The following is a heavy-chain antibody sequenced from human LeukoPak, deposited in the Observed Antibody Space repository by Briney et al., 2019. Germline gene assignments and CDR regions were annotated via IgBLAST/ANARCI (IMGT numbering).Heavy chain of an antibody. CDR3: ARDRALRYFDWLENYFDY. D-gene: IGHD3-9*01. Sequence: GASVKVSCKASGYTFTSYGISWVRQAPGQGLEWMGWISAYNGNTNYAQKLQGRVTMTTDTYTSTGYMELRSLRSDDTAVYYCARDRALRYFDWLENYFDYWGQGTLVTVSS. V-gene: IGHV1-18*01. CDR1: GYTFTSYG. J-gene: IGHJ4*02. CDR2: ISAYNGNT.